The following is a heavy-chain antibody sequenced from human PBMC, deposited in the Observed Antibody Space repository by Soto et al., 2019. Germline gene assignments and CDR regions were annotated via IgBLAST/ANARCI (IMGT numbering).Heavy chain of an antibody. CDR2: INPSGSAA. J-gene: IGHJ4*02. V-gene: IGHV1-46*01. CDR1: GYNFANYY. CDR3: ARDLGDSSSSVPGY. D-gene: IGHD6-6*01. Sequence: GASVKVSCKASGYNFANYYMHWVRQAPGQGLEWMGGINPSGSAARYAQKFQGRVTMTTDASTSTAYMELSSLRSEDTAVYYCARDLGDSSSSVPGYWGQGTLVTVSS.